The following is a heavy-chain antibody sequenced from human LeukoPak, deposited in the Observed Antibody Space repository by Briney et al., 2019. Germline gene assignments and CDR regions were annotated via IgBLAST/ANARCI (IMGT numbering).Heavy chain of an antibody. J-gene: IGHJ4*02. V-gene: IGHV1-69*13. D-gene: IGHD2/OR15-2a*01. CDR3: ASHPPSYLRSAYDY. Sequence: ASVKVSCKASGGTFSSYAISWVRQAPGQGLEWMGGIIPIFGTANYAQKFQGRVTITADESTSTAYMELSSLRSEDTAVYYCASHPPSYLRSAYDYWGQGTLVTVSS. CDR2: IIPIFGTA. CDR1: GGTFSSYA.